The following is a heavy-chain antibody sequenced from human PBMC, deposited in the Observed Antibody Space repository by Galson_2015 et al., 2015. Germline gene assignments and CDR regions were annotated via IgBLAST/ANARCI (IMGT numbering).Heavy chain of an antibody. CDR1: GYNFATYW. CDR3: ARQRISSASYRHPYDY. CDR2: IYPGDSDT. D-gene: IGHD6-19*01. Sequence: QSGAEVKKPGESLQISCTGSGYNFATYWIGWVRQMPERGLELMGIIYPGDSDTRYSPSFQGQVTISADKSISTAYLQWSSLEASDTAMYYCARQRISSASYRHPYDYWGQGTLVTVSS. V-gene: IGHV5-51*01. J-gene: IGHJ4*02.